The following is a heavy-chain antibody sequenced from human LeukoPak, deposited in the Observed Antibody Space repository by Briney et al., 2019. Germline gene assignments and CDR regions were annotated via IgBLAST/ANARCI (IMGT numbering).Heavy chain of an antibody. Sequence: GGSLRLSCAASGFTFSSYGMHWVRQAPGKGLEWVAVISYDGSNKYYADSVKGRFTISRDNSKNTLYLQMNSLRAEDTAVYYCAKAGRYRYSSSVYYMDVWGKGTTVTVSS. D-gene: IGHD6-6*01. CDR3: AKAGRYRYSSSVYYMDV. CDR2: ISYDGSNK. J-gene: IGHJ6*03. V-gene: IGHV3-30*18. CDR1: GFTFSSYG.